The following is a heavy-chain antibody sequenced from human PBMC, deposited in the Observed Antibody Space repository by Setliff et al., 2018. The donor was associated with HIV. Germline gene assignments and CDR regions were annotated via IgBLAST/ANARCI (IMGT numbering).Heavy chain of an antibody. CDR1: GITFSSYA. Sequence: PGESLKISCAANGITFSSYAMTWVRQAPGKGLNWVSSITASGGKTYYADSMKGRFTISRDNSENTLYLQMSNLRVDDTAVYYCAKLRHDFLIDSWGQGTLVTVAS. D-gene: IGHD3-3*01. V-gene: IGHV3-23*01. J-gene: IGHJ4*02. CDR3: AKLRHDFLIDS. CDR2: ITASGGKT.